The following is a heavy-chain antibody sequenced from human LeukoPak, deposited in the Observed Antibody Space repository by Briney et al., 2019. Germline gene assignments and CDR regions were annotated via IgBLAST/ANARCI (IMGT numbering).Heavy chain of an antibody. CDR3: AKDAPYNGRVFDS. J-gene: IGHJ4*02. CDR1: GFTFEDFG. D-gene: IGHD5-12*01. CDR2: ISGDGGMT. Sequence: PGGSLRLSCGGFGFTFEDFGMHWVRQRPGKGLEWVSLISGDGGMTHYADSVKGRFTISRDNTKNSLYLQMNSLRTEDTAFYYCAKDAPYNGRVFDSWGQGTLVTVSS. V-gene: IGHV3-43*02.